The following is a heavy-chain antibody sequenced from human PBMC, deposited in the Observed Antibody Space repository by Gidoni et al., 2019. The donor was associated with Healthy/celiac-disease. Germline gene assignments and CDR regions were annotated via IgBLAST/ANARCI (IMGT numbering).Heavy chain of an antibody. J-gene: IGHJ4*02. D-gene: IGHD3-16*01. CDR1: GYTFTSYY. CDR3: ARDLSAPGGPGGGGY. V-gene: IGHV1-46*01. Sequence: QVQLVQSGAEVKKPGASVKVSCKASGYTFTSYYMHWVRQAPGQGLEWMGIINPSGGSTSYAQKFQGRVTMTRDTSTRTVYMELSSLRSEDTAVYYCARDLSAPGGPGGGGYWGQGTLVTVSS. CDR2: INPSGGST.